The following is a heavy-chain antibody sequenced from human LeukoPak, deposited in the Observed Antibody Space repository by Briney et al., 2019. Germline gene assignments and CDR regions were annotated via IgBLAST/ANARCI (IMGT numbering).Heavy chain of an antibody. CDR1: GYTFTSYD. CDR3: AGGYYDSSGYSPFDY. Sequence: ASVKVSCKASGYTFTSYDINWVRQATGQGLEWMGWMNPNSGNTGYAQKFQGRVTMTRNTSISTAYMELSSLRSEDTAVYYCAGGYYDSSGYSPFDYWGQGTLVTVSS. D-gene: IGHD3-22*01. CDR2: MNPNSGNT. V-gene: IGHV1-8*01. J-gene: IGHJ4*02.